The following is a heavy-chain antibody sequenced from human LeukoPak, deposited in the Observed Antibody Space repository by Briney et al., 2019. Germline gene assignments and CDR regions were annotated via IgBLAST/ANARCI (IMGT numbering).Heavy chain of an antibody. CDR2: IRYDESNK. V-gene: IGHV3-30*02. D-gene: IGHD6-19*01. J-gene: IGHJ5*02. CDR1: GFIFSNYG. Sequence: GGSLRLSCAASGFIFSNYGMHWVRQAPGKGLEWVTFIRYDESNKFYADSVKGRFTISRDNSKNTLFLQMNSLRAEDTAVYYCATMQWLEGVDWFDPWGQGTLVTVSS. CDR3: ATMQWLEGVDWFDP.